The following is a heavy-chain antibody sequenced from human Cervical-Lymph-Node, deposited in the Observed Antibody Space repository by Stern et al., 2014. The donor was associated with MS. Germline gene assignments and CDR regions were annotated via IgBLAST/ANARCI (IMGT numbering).Heavy chain of an antibody. CDR1: GYTFTGYY. CDR3: ARSFNWNDVDDYYYGMDV. Sequence: QVQLVQSGAEVKKPGASVKVSCRASGYTFTGYYLHWVRQAPGQGLEWMGRINPKSGGTNYAQKFQGRVTMTSDTSISTVHMELSRLRSDDTALYYCARSFNWNDVDDYYYGMDVWGQGTTVTVSS. D-gene: IGHD1-20*01. CDR2: INPKSGGT. V-gene: IGHV1-2*06. J-gene: IGHJ6*02.